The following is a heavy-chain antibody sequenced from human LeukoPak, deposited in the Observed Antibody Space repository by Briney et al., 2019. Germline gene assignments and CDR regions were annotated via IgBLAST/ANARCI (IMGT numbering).Heavy chain of an antibody. D-gene: IGHD2-15*01. Sequence: GGSLRLSCAASGYTFRSYGIHWVRQAPGKGLGWVAAIWYDGSKEYYADSVKGRFTISRDDSKSTLYLQMNSLRDEDTAVYYCARDPCSARSCPPWDWGQGTQVIVSS. CDR3: ARDPCSARSCPPWD. V-gene: IGHV3-33*01. CDR2: IWYDGSKE. CDR1: GYTFRSYG. J-gene: IGHJ4*02.